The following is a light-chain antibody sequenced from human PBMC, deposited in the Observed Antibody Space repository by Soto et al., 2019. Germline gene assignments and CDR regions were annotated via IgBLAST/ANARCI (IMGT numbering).Light chain of an antibody. CDR3: QQYDNLPPFT. CDR2: DAS. V-gene: IGKV1-33*01. CDR1: QDISNY. J-gene: IGKJ3*01. Sequence: DIQMTQSPSSLSASVGDRVTITCQASQDISNYLNWYQQKPGKAPKLLIYDASSLETGVPSRFSGSGSGTDFTFTISSLQPEDIATHYCQQYDNLPPFTFGPGTKVDIK.